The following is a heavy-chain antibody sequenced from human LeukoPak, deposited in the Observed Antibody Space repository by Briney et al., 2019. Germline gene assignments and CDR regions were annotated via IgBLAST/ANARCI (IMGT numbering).Heavy chain of an antibody. CDR2: ISGGST. Sequence: GGSLRLSCAASGFTVSSNEMSWVRQAPGKGLEWVSSISGGSTYYADSVKGRFTISRDNAKNSLYLQMNSLRAEDTAVYYCARVGPNVLRYFDLPDYWGQGTLVTVSS. V-gene: IGHV3-38-3*01. D-gene: IGHD3-9*01. CDR1: GFTVSSNE. CDR3: ARVGPNVLRYFDLPDY. J-gene: IGHJ4*02.